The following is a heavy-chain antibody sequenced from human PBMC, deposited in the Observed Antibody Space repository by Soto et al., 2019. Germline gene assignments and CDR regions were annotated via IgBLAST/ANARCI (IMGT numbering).Heavy chain of an antibody. J-gene: IGHJ4*02. D-gene: IGHD5-18*01. Sequence: QVQLVQSGAEVKKPGASVKVSCKASGYTFTSYGISWVRQAPGQGLEWMGWISAYNGNTNYAQKLQDRVTMTTDTSTSTAYMELRSLRSDDTAVYYCARDSPGYSYGHPLGYWGQGTLVTVSS. CDR2: ISAYNGNT. CDR1: GYTFTSYG. CDR3: ARDSPGYSYGHPLGY. V-gene: IGHV1-18*04.